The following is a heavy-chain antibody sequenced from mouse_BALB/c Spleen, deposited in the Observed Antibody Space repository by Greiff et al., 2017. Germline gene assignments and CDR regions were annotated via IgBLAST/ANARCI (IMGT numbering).Heavy chain of an antibody. Sequence: EVHLVESGGGLVQPGGSLKLSCAASGFTFSSYTMSWVRQTPEKRLEWVAYISNGGGSTYYPDTVKGRFTISRDNAKNTLYLQMSSLKSEDTAMYYCARQGTPGWYFDVWGAGTTVTVSS. J-gene: IGHJ1*01. V-gene: IGHV5-12-2*01. CDR2: ISNGGGST. CDR3: ARQGTPGWYFDV. CDR1: GFTFSSYT.